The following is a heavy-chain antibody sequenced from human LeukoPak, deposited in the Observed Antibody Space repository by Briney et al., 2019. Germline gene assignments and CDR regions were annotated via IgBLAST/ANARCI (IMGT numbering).Heavy chain of an antibody. CDR3: ARDRVADY. CDR1: GFTFNSYW. CDR2: IKQDGSEK. D-gene: IGHD2-15*01. V-gene: IGHV3-7*01. Sequence: PGGSLRLSCAGSGFTFNSYWMTWVRQAPGKGLEWVANIKQDGSEKYYVDSVKGRFTISRDNAKNSLYLQMNSLRAEDTAVYYCARDRVADYWGQGTLVTVSS. J-gene: IGHJ4*02.